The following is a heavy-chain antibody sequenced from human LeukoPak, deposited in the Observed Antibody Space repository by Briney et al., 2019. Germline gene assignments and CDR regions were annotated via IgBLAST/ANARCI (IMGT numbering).Heavy chain of an antibody. Sequence: SETLSLTCTVSGGSISTYYWSWIRQPPGKGLEWIGYVFYTGGTNYYPSLKSRVTISVDTSKNQFSLKVISVTAADTAVYYCARHPTGDAFDIWGQGTMVTVSS. CDR2: VFYTGGT. D-gene: IGHD2-8*02. CDR1: GGSISTYY. V-gene: IGHV4-59*08. J-gene: IGHJ3*02. CDR3: ARHPTGDAFDI.